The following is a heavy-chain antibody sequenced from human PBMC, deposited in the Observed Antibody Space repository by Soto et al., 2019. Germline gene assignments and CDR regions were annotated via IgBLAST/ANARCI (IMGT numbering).Heavy chain of an antibody. V-gene: IGHV3-9*01. D-gene: IGHD3-10*01. CDR2: IGWNSGTI. CDR1: GFRFEDYA. J-gene: IGHJ6*02. CDR3: TKASRGASSSYNYGMEV. Sequence: EVQLVESGGGLVQPGRSLSLSCAASGFRFEDYAMNWVRQPPGKGLEWVSGIGWNSGTIGYAGSVKGRFTISRDNAKSSLFLQMNSLRPEDTALYYCTKASRGASSSYNYGMEVWGPGTTVTVSS.